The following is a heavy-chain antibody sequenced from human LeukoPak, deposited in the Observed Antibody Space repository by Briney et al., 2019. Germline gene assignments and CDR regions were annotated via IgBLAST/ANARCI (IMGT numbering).Heavy chain of an antibody. CDR3: ARDHFTMVRGAEFDY. CDR1: GFTFSNYG. V-gene: IGHV3-33*01. CDR2: LWYDGSNK. Sequence: GGSLRLSCAASGFTFSNYGMHWVRQAPGKGLQWVAVLWYDGSNKYYAESVKGRFTISRDNSKNTLYLQMNSLRAEDTAVYYCARDHFTMVRGAEFDYWGQGTLVTVSS. J-gene: IGHJ4*02. D-gene: IGHD3-10*01.